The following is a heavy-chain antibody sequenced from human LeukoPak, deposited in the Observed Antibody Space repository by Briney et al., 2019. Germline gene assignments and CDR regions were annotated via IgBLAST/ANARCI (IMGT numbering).Heavy chain of an antibody. CDR1: GGTFSSYA. D-gene: IGHD5-18*01. V-gene: IGHV1-69*13. CDR2: IIPIFGTA. Sequence: SVKVSCKASGGTFSSYAISWVRQAPGQGLEWMGGIIPIFGTANYAQKFQGRVTITADESTSTAYMELSSLRSEDTAVYYCAREVYADTAMVRKVYFDYWGQGTLVTVSS. CDR3: AREVYADTAMVRKVYFDY. J-gene: IGHJ4*02.